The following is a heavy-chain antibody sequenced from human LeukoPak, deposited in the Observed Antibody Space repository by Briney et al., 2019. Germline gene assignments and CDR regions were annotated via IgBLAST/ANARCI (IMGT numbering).Heavy chain of an antibody. V-gene: IGHV3-30-3*01. CDR1: GFTFSSYA. CDR2: ISYDGSNK. Sequence: PGGSLRLSCAASGFTFSSYAMHWVRQAPGKGLEWVAVISYDGSNKYYADSVKGRFTISRDNSKNTLYLQMNSLRAEDTAVYYCAKDRAKWLVFDYWGQGTLVTVSS. J-gene: IGHJ4*02. CDR3: AKDRAKWLVFDY. D-gene: IGHD6-19*01.